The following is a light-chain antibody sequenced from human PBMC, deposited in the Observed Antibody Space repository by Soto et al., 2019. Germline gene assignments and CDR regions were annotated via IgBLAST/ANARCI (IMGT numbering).Light chain of an antibody. Sequence: EIVMTQSPATLSVSPGERATLSCRASQSVSSNLAWYQQKPGQAPRLLIYGASTRATGIPARFSGSGSGTEFTLTISSLQSEDFAVYYCQQYNNWPRTFGPGTKVDI. CDR2: GAS. V-gene: IGKV3-15*01. CDR3: QQYNNWPRT. CDR1: QSVSSN. J-gene: IGKJ3*01.